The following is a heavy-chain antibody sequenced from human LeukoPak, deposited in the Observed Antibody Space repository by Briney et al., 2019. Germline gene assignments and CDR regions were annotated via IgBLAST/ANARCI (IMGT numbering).Heavy chain of an antibody. V-gene: IGHV4-61*09. Sequence: SQPLSLTCTVSGGSISSGSYFWNWIRQPAGKGLEWIGHIYTSGSTNYSPSLKSRVTISVDTSKNQFSLNLSSVTAADTAIYYCAVWSDGRWFDPWGQGTLVTVSS. J-gene: IGHJ5*02. CDR2: IYTSGST. CDR3: AVWSDGRWFDP. D-gene: IGHD3-3*01. CDR1: GGSISSGSYF.